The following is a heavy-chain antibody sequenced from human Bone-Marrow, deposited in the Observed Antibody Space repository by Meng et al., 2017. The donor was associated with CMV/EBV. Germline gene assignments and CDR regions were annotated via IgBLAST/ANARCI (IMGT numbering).Heavy chain of an antibody. CDR3: ASLVGATLGYYFDY. CDR1: GYTFTGYY. Sequence: ASVKVSCKASGYTFTGYYMHWVRQAPGQGLEWMGWINPNSGGINYAQKFQGRVTMTRDTSISTAYMELSRLRSDDTAVYYCASLVGATLGYYFDYWGQGTLVTVSS. J-gene: IGHJ4*02. V-gene: IGHV1-2*02. CDR2: INPNSGGI. D-gene: IGHD1-26*01.